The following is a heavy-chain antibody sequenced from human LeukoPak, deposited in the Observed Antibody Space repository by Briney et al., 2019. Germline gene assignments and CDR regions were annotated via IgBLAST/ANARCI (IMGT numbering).Heavy chain of an antibody. J-gene: IGHJ4*02. CDR2: ISYDGSNK. Sequence: PGGSLRLSCAASGFTFSSYAMHWVRQAPGKGLEWVAVISYDGSNKYYADSVKGRFTISRDNSKNTLYLQMNSLRAEDTAVYYCARAMATIHPTVYYWGQGTLVTVSS. CDR3: ARAMATIHPTVYY. V-gene: IGHV3-30-3*01. CDR1: GFTFSSYA. D-gene: IGHD5-18*01.